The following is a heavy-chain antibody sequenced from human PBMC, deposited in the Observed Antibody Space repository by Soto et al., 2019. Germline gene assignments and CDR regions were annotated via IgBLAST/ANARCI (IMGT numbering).Heavy chain of an antibody. D-gene: IGHD4-17*01. Sequence: EVQLVESGGGMVQPGGSLRLSCTASGFIFSSYWMSWVRQAPGKGLEWVSNIKQDESEKNYVDSVKGRFSIFRDNAKNALYLQMNNLRAEDTAVYYCARGNTVDCWGQGTLVTVSS. CDR3: ARGNTVDC. V-gene: IGHV3-7*01. CDR2: IKQDESEK. J-gene: IGHJ4*02. CDR1: GFIFSSYW.